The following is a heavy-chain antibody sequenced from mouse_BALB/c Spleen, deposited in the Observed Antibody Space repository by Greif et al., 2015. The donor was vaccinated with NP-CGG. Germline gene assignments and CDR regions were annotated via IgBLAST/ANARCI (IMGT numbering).Heavy chain of an antibody. CDR3: AKNSRDWGAMDY. D-gene: IGHD4-1*01. CDR1: GFSLTSYG. J-gene: IGHJ4*01. V-gene: IGHV2-5*01. CDR2: IWRGGST. Sequence: QVQLQQSGPGLVQPSQSLSITCTVSGFSLTSYGVHWVRQSPGKGLEWLGVIWRGGSTDYNAAFMSRLSITKDNPKSQVFFKMNSLQADDTAIYYCAKNSRDWGAMDYWGQGTSVTVSS.